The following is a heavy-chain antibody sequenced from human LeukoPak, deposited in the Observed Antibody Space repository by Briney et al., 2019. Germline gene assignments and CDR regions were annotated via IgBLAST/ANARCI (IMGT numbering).Heavy chain of an antibody. D-gene: IGHD1-26*01. CDR1: GGSITSYY. Sequence: PSETLSLTCTVSGGSITSYYWSWIRQPPGEGLEWIGHVYYSGSTNYNPSLKSRITISVDTSKTQFSLKLSSVTAADTAVYYCAREPAAPRKYIVGATTSESIQPLNDYWGQGTLVTVSS. V-gene: IGHV4-59*01. J-gene: IGHJ4*02. CDR2: VYYSGST. CDR3: AREPAAPRKYIVGATTSESIQPLNDY.